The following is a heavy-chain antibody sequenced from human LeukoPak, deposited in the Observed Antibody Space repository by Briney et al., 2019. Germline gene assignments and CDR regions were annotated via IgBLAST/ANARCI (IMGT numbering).Heavy chain of an antibody. Sequence: PGGSLGLSCAASGFTFSTYWMHWVRQDPGKGLVWVSRISSDASITSYADPVKGRFTISRDNAKNSLYLQMNSLRAEDTAVYYCARDLPRIPELRDAFDIWGQGTMVTVSS. D-gene: IGHD4-23*01. CDR2: ISSDASIT. CDR3: ARDLPRIPELRDAFDI. CDR1: GFTFSTYW. V-gene: IGHV3-74*01. J-gene: IGHJ3*02.